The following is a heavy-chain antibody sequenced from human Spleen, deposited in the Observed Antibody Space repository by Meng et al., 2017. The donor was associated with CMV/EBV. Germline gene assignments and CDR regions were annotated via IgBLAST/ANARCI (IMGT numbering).Heavy chain of an antibody. CDR2: IIPILDIP. Sequence: SVKVSCKVSGGTFSSHTISWMRQAPGQRLEWMGRIIPILDIPNHALKFQGRVTMTADKSTATAYMDLRSLRSEDTAVYYCARDKGGTTIFGVAPFGGMDVWGQGTTVTVSS. CDR1: GGTFSSHT. J-gene: IGHJ6*02. CDR3: ARDKGGTTIFGVAPFGGMDV. V-gene: IGHV1-69*04. D-gene: IGHD3-3*01.